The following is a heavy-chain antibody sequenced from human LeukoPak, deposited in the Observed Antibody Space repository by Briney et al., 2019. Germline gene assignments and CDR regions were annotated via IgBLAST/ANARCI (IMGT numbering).Heavy chain of an antibody. V-gene: IGHV3-30*18. J-gene: IGHJ3*02. Sequence: GGSLRLSCAASGFTFSSYGMHWVRQAPGKGLEWVAVISYDGSNKYYADSVKGRFTISRDNSKNTLYLQMNSLRAEDTAVYYCAKEAVEYSSSRDAFDIWGQGTMVTVSS. CDR2: ISYDGSNK. CDR3: AKEAVEYSSSRDAFDI. CDR1: GFTFSSYG. D-gene: IGHD6-6*01.